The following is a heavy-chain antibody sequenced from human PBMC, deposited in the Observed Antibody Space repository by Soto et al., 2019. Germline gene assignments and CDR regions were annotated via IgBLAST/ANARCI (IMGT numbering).Heavy chain of an antibody. CDR3: ARGISGVAPWFDP. J-gene: IGHJ5*02. Sequence: GGSLRLSCAASGFTFSSYAMHWVRQAPGKGLEWVAVISHDGSNKYYADSVKGRFTISRDNSKNTLYLQMNSLRAEDTAVYYCARGISGVAPWFDPWGQGTLVTVSS. V-gene: IGHV3-30-3*01. D-gene: IGHD3-3*01. CDR2: ISHDGSNK. CDR1: GFTFSSYA.